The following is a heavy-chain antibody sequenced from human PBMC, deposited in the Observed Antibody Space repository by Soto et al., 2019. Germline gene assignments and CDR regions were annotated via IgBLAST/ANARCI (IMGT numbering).Heavy chain of an antibody. CDR3: AIQPFDYGGNSDAFDI. V-gene: IGHV5-51*01. CDR2: IYPGDSDT. D-gene: IGHD4-17*01. CDR1: GYSFTSYW. Sequence: PGASLKISCKGSGYSFTSYWIGWVRQMPGKGLEWMGIIYPGDSDTRYSPSFQGQVTISADKSISTAYLQWSSLKASDTAMYYCAIQPFDYGGNSDAFDIWGQGTMITVSS. J-gene: IGHJ3*02.